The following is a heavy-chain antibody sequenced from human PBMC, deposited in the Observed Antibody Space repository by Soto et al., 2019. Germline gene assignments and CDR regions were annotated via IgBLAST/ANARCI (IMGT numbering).Heavy chain of an antibody. Sequence: PSDTLSLTCTVSGGSVSSGSYYWSWIRQPPGKGLEWIGYIYYSGSTNYNPSLKSRVTISVDTSKNQFSLKLSSVTAADTAVYYCARDGGGYSYCKSFDDRGQGTLFTVSS. CDR3: ARDGGGYSYCKSFDD. CDR1: GGSVSSGSYY. D-gene: IGHD5-18*01. J-gene: IGHJ4*02. CDR2: IYYSGST. V-gene: IGHV4-61*01.